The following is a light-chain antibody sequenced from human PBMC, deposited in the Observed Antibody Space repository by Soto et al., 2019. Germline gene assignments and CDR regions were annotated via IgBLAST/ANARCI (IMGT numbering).Light chain of an antibody. Sequence: QSALTQPRSVSGCPGQSVTISCTGTSSDVGGYNYVSWYQQHPGKAPKLMIYDVSKRPSGVPDRFSGSKSGNTASLTISGLQAEDEADYYCCSYAGRSYVFATGTKVTVL. CDR3: CSYAGRSYV. CDR2: DVS. J-gene: IGLJ1*01. CDR1: SSDVGGYNY. V-gene: IGLV2-11*01.